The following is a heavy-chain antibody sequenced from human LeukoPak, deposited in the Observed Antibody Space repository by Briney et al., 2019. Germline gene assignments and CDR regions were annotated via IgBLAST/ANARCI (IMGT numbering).Heavy chain of an antibody. CDR3: AKDDGSSSRDFDY. V-gene: IGHV3-23*01. D-gene: IGHD6-13*01. CDR1: GFTFSSYA. Sequence: GGSLRLSCAASGFTFSSYAMSWVRQAPGKGLEWVSAISGSGGSTCYADSVKGRFTISRDNSKNTLYLQMNSLRAEDTAVCYCAKDDGSSSRDFDYWGQGTLVTVSS. CDR2: ISGSGGST. J-gene: IGHJ4*02.